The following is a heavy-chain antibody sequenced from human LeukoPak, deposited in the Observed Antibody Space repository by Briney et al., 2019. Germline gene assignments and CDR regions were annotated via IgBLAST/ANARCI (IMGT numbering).Heavy chain of an antibody. CDR1: GGSISSSSYY. CDR2: IYYSGSA. CDR3: ARGIAYYYDSSTLPFDY. V-gene: IGHV4-39*07. D-gene: IGHD3-22*01. J-gene: IGHJ4*02. Sequence: SETLSLTCTVSGGSISSSSYYWGWIRQPPGKGLEWIGSIYYSGSAYYNPSLKSRVTISVDTSKNQFSLKLSSVTAADTAVYYCARGIAYYYDSSTLPFDYWGQGTLVTVSS.